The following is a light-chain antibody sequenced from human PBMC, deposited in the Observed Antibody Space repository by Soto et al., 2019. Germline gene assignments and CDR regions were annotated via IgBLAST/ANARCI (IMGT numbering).Light chain of an antibody. J-gene: IGLJ2*01. V-gene: IGLV2-11*01. Sequence: QSALTQPRSVSGSPGQSVTISCTGTRSDVGGYDYVSWYQQHPDKDPELMIYDVSKRPSGVPVRFSGSMSGYTASLTISGPQAEDEADYYCCSYAGRSNFRVFGGGTKLTVL. CDR3: CSYAGRSNFRV. CDR1: RSDVGGYDY. CDR2: DVS.